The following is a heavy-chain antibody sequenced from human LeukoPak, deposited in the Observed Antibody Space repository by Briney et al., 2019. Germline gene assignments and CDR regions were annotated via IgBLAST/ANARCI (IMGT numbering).Heavy chain of an antibody. CDR3: ARNLWFGESSDAFDM. V-gene: IGHV1-2*02. J-gene: IGHJ3*02. CDR2: INPKSGDT. CDR1: GYSFTGHY. D-gene: IGHD3-10*01. Sequence: ASVKVSCKASGYSFTGHYMHWVRQAPGQGLEWMGWINPKSGDTNYAQKVQGRVTMPRDTSISKDYMDMSSLRSDDTAVYYCARNLWFGESSDAFDMWGQGTMVTVSS.